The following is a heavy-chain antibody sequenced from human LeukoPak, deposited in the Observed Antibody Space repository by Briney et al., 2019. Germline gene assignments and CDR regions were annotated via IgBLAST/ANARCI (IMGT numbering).Heavy chain of an antibody. V-gene: IGHV3-33*01. J-gene: IGHJ4*02. CDR2: IRFDGSNR. D-gene: IGHD2-15*01. Sequence: GRSLRLSCTASGFIFSRYGMHWVRQAPGRGLEWVPLIRFDGSNRYYADSVKGRFSISRDNGKNTLYLQMHSLRAEDTSVYYCARDLGSHFDFWGQGTLVTVSS. CDR3: ARDLGSHFDF. CDR1: GFIFSRYG.